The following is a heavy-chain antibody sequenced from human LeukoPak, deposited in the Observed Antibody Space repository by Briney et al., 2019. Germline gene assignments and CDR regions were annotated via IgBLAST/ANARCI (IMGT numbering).Heavy chain of an antibody. V-gene: IGHV4-61*01. D-gene: IGHD3-16*02. CDR1: GGSVSGGSYY. CDR3: ARSVIPGDAFDI. J-gene: IGHJ3*02. CDR2: IYYSGST. Sequence: SETLSLTCTVSGGSVSGGSYYWSWIRRPPGKGLEWIGYIYYSGSTNYNPSLKSRVTISVDTSKNQFSLKLSSVTAADTAVYYCARSVIPGDAFDIWGQGTMVTVSS.